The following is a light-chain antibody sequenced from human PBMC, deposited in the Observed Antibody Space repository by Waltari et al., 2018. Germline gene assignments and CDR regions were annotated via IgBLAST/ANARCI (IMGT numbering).Light chain of an antibody. CDR2: VNSDGSH. V-gene: IGLV4-69*02. Sequence: QLVLTQSPSASASLGASVKLTCTLDSGHSTNIIAWHQQQPPKGPRYLMKVNSDGSHSKGDEIPARFSGSSSSSGTERYLTISSVQSEDEADYYCQSGGHGTWVFGGGTKLTVL. CDR3: QSGGHGTWV. J-gene: IGLJ3*02. CDR1: SGHSTNI.